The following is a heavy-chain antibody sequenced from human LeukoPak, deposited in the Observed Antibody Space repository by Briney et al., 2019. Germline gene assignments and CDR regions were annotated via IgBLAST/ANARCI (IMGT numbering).Heavy chain of an antibody. CDR2: IYYSGST. CDR3: ARNDYGDYYSTFDY. CDR1: GGSISSYY. J-gene: IGHJ4*02. Sequence: SETLSLTCTVSGGSISSYYWSWIRQPPGKGLEWIGYIYYSGSTNYNPSLESRVTISVDTSKNQFSPKLSSVTAADTAVYYCARNDYGDYYSTFDYRGQGTLVTVSS. D-gene: IGHD4-17*01. V-gene: IGHV4-59*08.